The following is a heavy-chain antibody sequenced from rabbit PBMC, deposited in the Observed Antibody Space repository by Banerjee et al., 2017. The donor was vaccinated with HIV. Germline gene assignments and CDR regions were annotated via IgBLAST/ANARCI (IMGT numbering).Heavy chain of an antibody. V-gene: IGHV1S45*01. Sequence: LEESGGGLVKPGGTLTLTCTVSGFSFSSNWICWVRQAPGKGLEWIACIDTSDGDTDYANWPKGRFTISKTSSTTVTLHMTSLTAADTATYSCARDLVGVIGWNFGLWGQGTLVTVS. CDR2: IDTSDGDT. CDR3: ARDLVGVIGWNFGL. J-gene: IGHJ6*01. D-gene: IGHD4-1*01. CDR1: GFSFSSNW.